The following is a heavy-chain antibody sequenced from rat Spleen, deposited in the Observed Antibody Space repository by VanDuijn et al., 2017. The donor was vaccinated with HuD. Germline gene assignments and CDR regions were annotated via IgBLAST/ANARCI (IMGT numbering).Heavy chain of an antibody. V-gene: IGHV5-31*01. CDR1: GFTFNNYW. CDR3: ARRIYRYNSYVMDA. CDR2: IKAKSNNYAT. D-gene: IGHD1-5*01. Sequence: EVQLVESGGGLVQPGRSLKLSCVGSGFTFNNYWMSWIRQSPGKGLEWVARIKAKSNNYATDYTESVKGRFTISRDNAQNTLYLQMTKLGSEDTAIYYCARRIYRYNSYVMDAWGQGASVTVSS. J-gene: IGHJ4*01.